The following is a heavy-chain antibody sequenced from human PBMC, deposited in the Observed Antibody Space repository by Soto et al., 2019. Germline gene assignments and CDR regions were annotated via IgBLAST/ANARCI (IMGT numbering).Heavy chain of an antibody. CDR3: AREYMVRGVITRANTDY. J-gene: IGHJ4*02. D-gene: IGHD3-10*01. Sequence: ASVKVSCKASGYTLTSYYMHWVRQAPGQGLEWMGIINPSGGSTSYAQKFQGRVTMTRDTSTSTVYMELSSLRSEDTAVYYCAREYMVRGVITRANTDYWGQGTLVTVSS. V-gene: IGHV1-46*01. CDR2: INPSGGST. CDR1: GYTLTSYY.